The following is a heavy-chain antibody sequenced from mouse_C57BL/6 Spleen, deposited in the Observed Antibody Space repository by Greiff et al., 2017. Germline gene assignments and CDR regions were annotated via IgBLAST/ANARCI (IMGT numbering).Heavy chain of an antibody. CDR2: IYPRSGNT. D-gene: IGHD1-1*01. CDR3: ARRTTVVAHYAMDY. Sequence: LVESGAELARPGASVKLSCKASGYTFTSYGISWVKQRTGQGLEWIGEIYPRSGNTYYNEKFKGKATLTADKSSSTAYMVLRSLTSEDSAVYFCARRTTVVAHYAMDYWGQGTSVTVSS. CDR1: GYTFTSYG. V-gene: IGHV1-81*01. J-gene: IGHJ4*01.